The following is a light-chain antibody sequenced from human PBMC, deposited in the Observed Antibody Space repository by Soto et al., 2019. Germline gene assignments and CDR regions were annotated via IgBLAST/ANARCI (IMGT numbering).Light chain of an antibody. V-gene: IGLV3-1*01. Sequence: SYELTQPPSVSVSPGQTASITCSGDKLGDKYACWYQQKPGQSPVLVIYQDSKRPSGIPERFSGSNSGNTATLTISGTQAMDEADYYCQAWDSSLYVFGTGTKLTVL. CDR3: QAWDSSLYV. CDR1: KLGDKY. CDR2: QDS. J-gene: IGLJ1*01.